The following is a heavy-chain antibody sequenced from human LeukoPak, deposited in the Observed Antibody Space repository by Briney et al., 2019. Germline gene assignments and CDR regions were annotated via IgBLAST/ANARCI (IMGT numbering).Heavy chain of an antibody. D-gene: IGHD3-22*01. J-gene: IGHJ4*02. CDR1: GGSISSGSYY. Sequence: SQTLSLTCTVSGGSISSGSYYWSWIRQPAGKGLEWIGRVETSGGTDYSPSLKSRVAVSIDTSKNQFSLKLSSVTAADTAVYYCARARDYYDSSGYDYWGQGTLVTVSS. V-gene: IGHV4-61*02. CDR3: ARARDYYDSSGYDY. CDR2: VETSGGT.